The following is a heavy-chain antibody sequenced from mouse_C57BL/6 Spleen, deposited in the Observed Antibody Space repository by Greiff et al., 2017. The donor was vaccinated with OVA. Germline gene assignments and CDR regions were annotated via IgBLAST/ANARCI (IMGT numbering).Heavy chain of an antibody. CDR3: ARWGFGSSWRYFDV. V-gene: IGHV1-81*01. D-gene: IGHD1-1*01. Sequence: QVQLQQSGAELARPGASVKLSCKASGYTFTSSGISWVKQRTGQGLEWIGELYPRSGNTYYNEKFKGTATLTADKSSSTAYMELRSLTSEDSAVYFCARWGFGSSWRYFDVWGTGTTVTVSS. J-gene: IGHJ1*03. CDR1: GYTFTSSG. CDR2: LYPRSGNT.